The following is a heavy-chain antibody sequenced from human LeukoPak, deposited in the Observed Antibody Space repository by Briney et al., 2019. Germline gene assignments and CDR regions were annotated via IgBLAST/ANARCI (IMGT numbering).Heavy chain of an antibody. CDR3: ARARRRTGTPDY. Sequence: SETLSLTCTVSGYSISSGYYWGWIRQPPGKGLEWIGSIYHSGSTYYNPSLKSRVTISVDTSKNQFSLKLSSVTAADTAVYYCARARRRTGTPDYWGQGTLVTVSS. V-gene: IGHV4-38-2*02. CDR2: IYHSGST. J-gene: IGHJ4*02. CDR1: GYSISSGYY. D-gene: IGHD3/OR15-3a*01.